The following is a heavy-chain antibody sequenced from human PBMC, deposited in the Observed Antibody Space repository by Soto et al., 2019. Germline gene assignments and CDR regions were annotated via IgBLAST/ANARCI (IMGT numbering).Heavy chain of an antibody. D-gene: IGHD3-10*01. CDR3: AKVLKPLSKLAHSGRAYRYYYYYGMDV. J-gene: IGHJ6*02. CDR2: ISGSGGST. V-gene: IGHV3-23*01. CDR1: GFTFSSYA. Sequence: EVQLLESGGGLVQPGGSLRLSCAASGFTFSSYAMSWVRQAPGKGLEWVSAISGSGGSTYYADSVKGRFTISRDNSKNTLYLQMNRLKAEDTAVYYWAKVLKPLSKLAHSGRAYRYYYYYGMDVWGQGTTVTVSS.